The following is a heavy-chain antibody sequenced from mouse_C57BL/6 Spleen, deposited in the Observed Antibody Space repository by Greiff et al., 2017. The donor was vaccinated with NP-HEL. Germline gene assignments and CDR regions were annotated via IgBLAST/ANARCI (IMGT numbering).Heavy chain of an antibody. CDR2: ISSGSSTI. J-gene: IGHJ3*01. D-gene: IGHD3-2*02. V-gene: IGHV5-17*01. CDR3: AREGDSSGYEAWFAY. CDR1: GFTFSDYG. Sequence: EVKLVESGGGLVKPGGSLKLSCAASGFTFSDYGMHWVRQAPEKGLEWVAYISSGSSTIYYADTVKGRFTISRDNAKNTLFLQMTSLRSEDTAMYYCAREGDSSGYEAWFAYWGQGTLVTVSA.